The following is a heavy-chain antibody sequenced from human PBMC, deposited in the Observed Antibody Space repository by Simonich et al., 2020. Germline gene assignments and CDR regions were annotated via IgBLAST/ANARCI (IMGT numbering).Heavy chain of an antibody. Sequence: QVQLVQSGAEVKKPGASVKVSCKASGYTFTSYDINWVRQSHGQGLEGNGWMNPNMGNTGYAKKFQGRFNITRNTSISTAYMELSSLRSEDTAVYYCARARYCTNGVCYNWFDPWGQGTLVTVSS. CDR2: MNPNMGNT. J-gene: IGHJ5*02. CDR3: ARARYCTNGVCYNWFDP. D-gene: IGHD2-8*01. V-gene: IGHV1-8*03. CDR1: GYTFTSYD.